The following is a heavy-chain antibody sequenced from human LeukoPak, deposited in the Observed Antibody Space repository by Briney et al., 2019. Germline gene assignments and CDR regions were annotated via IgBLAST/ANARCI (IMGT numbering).Heavy chain of an antibody. J-gene: IGHJ4*02. CDR3: ARHVVTMIVVVITLFDY. CDR2: IYHSGST. V-gene: IGHV4-38-2*01. Sequence: SETLSLSCAVSGYSISSGYYWGWIRQPPGQGLEWIWSIYHSGSTYYNPSLKSRVTISVDTSKNQFSLKLSSVTAADTAVYYCARHVVTMIVVVITLFDYWGQGTLVTVSS. CDR1: GYSISSGYY. D-gene: IGHD3-22*01.